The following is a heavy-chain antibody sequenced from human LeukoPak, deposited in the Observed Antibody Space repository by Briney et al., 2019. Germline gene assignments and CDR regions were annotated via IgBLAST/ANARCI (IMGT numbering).Heavy chain of an antibody. CDR2: ISSSGSTI. CDR1: GFTFSSYE. D-gene: IGHD3-9*01. V-gene: IGHV3-48*03. Sequence: GGSLRLSCAASGFTFSSYEMNWVRQAPGKGLEWVSYISSSGSTIYYADSVKGRFTISRDNAKNSLYLQMNSLRAEDTAVYYCAREGGYDILTGPHDYWGQGTLVTVSS. J-gene: IGHJ4*02. CDR3: AREGGYDILTGPHDY.